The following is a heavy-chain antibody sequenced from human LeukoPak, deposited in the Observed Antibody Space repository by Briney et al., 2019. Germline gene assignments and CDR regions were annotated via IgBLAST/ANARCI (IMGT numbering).Heavy chain of an antibody. CDR1: GDSITDSISNYY. V-gene: IGHV4-61*01. CDR2: IYYSGST. J-gene: IGHJ4*02. CDR3: ARVRDAYNSIDFDY. Sequence: SETLSLTCTVSGDSITDSISNYYWSWIRQPPGKGLEWIGYIYYSGSTNYNPPLKSRVSISVDTSKNQFSLKLSSVTAADTAVYYCARVRDAYNSIDFDYWGQGTLVTVSS. D-gene: IGHD5-24*01.